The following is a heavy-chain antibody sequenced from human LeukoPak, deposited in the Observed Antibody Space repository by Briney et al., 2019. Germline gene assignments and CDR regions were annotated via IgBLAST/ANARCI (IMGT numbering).Heavy chain of an antibody. V-gene: IGHV4-34*01. Sequence: SETLSLTCPVYGGSFSGYYWSWIRQPPGKGLEWIGEINHSGSTNYNPSLKSRVTISVDTSKNQFSLKLSSVTAADTAVYYCARAPGFFSAFDIWGQGTMVTVSS. D-gene: IGHD1-14*01. CDR1: GGSFSGYY. J-gene: IGHJ3*02. CDR2: INHSGST. CDR3: ARAPGFFSAFDI.